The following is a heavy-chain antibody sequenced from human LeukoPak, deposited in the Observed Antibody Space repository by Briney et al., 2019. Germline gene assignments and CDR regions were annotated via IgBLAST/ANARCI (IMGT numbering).Heavy chain of an antibody. D-gene: IGHD3-16*01. V-gene: IGHV3-23*01. CDR3: ARELNPGDKVFDY. CDR1: GFTFDDYG. Sequence: GGSLRLSCAASGFTFDDYGMSWVRQAPGKGLEWVSAISGSQAPGKGLEWVSAISGSGGSTYYADSVKGRFTISRDSSKNTLYLQMNSLRAEDTAVYFCARELNPGDKVFDYWGQGTLVTVSS. CDR2: ISGSGGST. J-gene: IGHJ4*02.